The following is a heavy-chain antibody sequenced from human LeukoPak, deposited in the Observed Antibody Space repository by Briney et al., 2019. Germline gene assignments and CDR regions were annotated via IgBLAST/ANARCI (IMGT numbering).Heavy chain of an antibody. CDR1: GFTFDDYA. CDR3: AKVRAVAGPGLFYYYYMDV. Sequence: GGSLRLSCAASGFTFDDYAMHWVRHAPGKGLEWVSGISWNSGSIGYADSVKGRFTISRDNAKNSLYLQMNSLRAEDTALYYCAKVRAVAGPGLFYYYYMDVWGKGTTVTVSS. D-gene: IGHD6-19*01. CDR2: ISWNSGSI. J-gene: IGHJ6*03. V-gene: IGHV3-9*01.